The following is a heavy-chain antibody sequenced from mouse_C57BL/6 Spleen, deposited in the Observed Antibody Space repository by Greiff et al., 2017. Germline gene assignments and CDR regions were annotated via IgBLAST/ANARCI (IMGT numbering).Heavy chain of an antibody. V-gene: IGHV1-64*01. Sequence: QVQLQQPGAELVKPGASVKLSCKASGYTFTSYWMHWVKQRPGQGLEWIGMIHPNSGSTNYNEKFKSKATLTVDKSSNTAYMQLSSLTAEDSAVYYCSRLELYFNYWGQGTTLTVSS. CDR1: GYTFTSYW. CDR3: SRLELYFNY. J-gene: IGHJ2*01. CDR2: IHPNSGST.